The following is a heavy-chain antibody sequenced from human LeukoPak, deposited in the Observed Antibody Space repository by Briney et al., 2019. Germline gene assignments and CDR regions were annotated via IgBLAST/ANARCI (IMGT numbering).Heavy chain of an antibody. CDR3: AQTYYYTSGNFYLDY. J-gene: IGHJ4*02. Sequence: VSGPTLVKPTQTLTLTCTFSGFSLTTSGVGVGWIRQPPGKALEWLALIYWDDDKRYSPSLQSRLTVTKDTSKNQVVLTMTNLDPVVTATYHCAQTYYYTSGNFYLDYWGQGTLVTVSS. CDR1: GFSLTTSGVG. CDR2: IYWDDDK. V-gene: IGHV2-5*02. D-gene: IGHD3-10*01.